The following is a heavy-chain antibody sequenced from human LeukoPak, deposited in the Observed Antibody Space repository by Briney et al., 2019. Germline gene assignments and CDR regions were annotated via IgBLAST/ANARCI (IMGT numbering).Heavy chain of an antibody. CDR2: IYYSGST. CDR3: ARRVRCSGDSCYSDNWFDP. V-gene: IGHV4-34*01. J-gene: IGHJ5*02. Sequence: PSETLSLTCAVYGGSFSGYYWGWIRQPPGKGLEWIGNIYYSGSTHYNPSLKSRVTISVDTSKNQFSLKLSSVTAADTAVFYCARRVRCSGDSCYSDNWFDPWGPGTLVTVSS. D-gene: IGHD2-15*01. CDR1: GGSFSGYY.